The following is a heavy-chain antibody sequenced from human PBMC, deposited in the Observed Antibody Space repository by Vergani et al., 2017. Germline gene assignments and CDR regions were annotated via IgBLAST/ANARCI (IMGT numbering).Heavy chain of an antibody. J-gene: IGHJ4*02. CDR1: GYTFTSYG. CDR3: ARXSREFYYGSGSYYPFFY. D-gene: IGHD3-10*01. Sequence: QVQLVQSGAEVKKPGASVKVSCKASGYTFTSYGISWVRQAPGQGLEWMGWISAYNGNTNYEQKLQGRVTMTTDTDTSTAYMELRSLRSDDTAVYYCARXSREFYYGSGSYYPFFYWGQGTLVTVSS. CDR2: ISAYNGNT. V-gene: IGHV1-18*01.